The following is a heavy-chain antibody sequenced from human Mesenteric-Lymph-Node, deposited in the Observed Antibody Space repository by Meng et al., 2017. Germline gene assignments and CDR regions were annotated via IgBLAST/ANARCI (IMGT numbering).Heavy chain of an antibody. Sequence: GESLKISCAASGFTFSDYYMSWIRQAPGKGLEWVSYISSSGSTIYYADSVKGRFTISRDNAKNSLHLQMNSLRDEDTAVYYCVRVRRDDLITDAPDYWGQGTQVTVSS. D-gene: IGHD3/OR15-3a*01. CDR1: GFTFSDYY. J-gene: IGHJ4*02. CDR3: VRVRRDDLITDAPDY. CDR2: ISSSGSTI. V-gene: IGHV3-11*04.